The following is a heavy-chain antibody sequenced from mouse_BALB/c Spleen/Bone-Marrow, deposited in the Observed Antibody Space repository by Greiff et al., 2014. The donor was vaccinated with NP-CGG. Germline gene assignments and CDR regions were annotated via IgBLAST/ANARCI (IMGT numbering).Heavy chain of an antibody. CDR1: GFNIKDIY. Sequence: VQLKESGAELVKPGASVKLSCTASGFNIKDIYMHWVKQRPEQGLEWIGRIDPANGNTKYDPKFQGKATITADTSSNTAYLQLSSLTSEDTAVYYCASYYYGSSLFAYWGQGTLVTVSA. CDR2: IDPANGNT. D-gene: IGHD1-1*01. V-gene: IGHV14-3*02. J-gene: IGHJ3*01. CDR3: ASYYYGSSLFAY.